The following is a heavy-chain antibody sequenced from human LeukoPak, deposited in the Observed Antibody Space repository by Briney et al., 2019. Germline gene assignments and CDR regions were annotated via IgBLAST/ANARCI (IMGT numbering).Heavy chain of an antibody. CDR1: GFTFSNYW. CDR2: INSDGSST. D-gene: IGHD3-10*01. CDR3: ARDLHLAWFGELLHYYYGMDV. Sequence: GGSLRLSCAASGFTFSNYWMHWVRQAPGKGLVWVSRINSDGSSTTYADSVKGRFTISRDNAKNSLYLQMNSLRAEDTAVYYCARDLHLAWFGELLHYYYGMDVWGQGTTVTVSS. J-gene: IGHJ6*02. V-gene: IGHV3-74*01.